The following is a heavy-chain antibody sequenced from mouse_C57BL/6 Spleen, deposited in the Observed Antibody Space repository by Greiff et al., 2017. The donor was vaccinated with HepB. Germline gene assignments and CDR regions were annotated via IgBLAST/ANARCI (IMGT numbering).Heavy chain of an antibody. V-gene: IGHV1-54*01. CDR1: GYAFTNYL. CDR2: INPGSGGT. CDR3: ARNDGSSCVWYFDV. D-gene: IGHD1-1*01. Sequence: QVQLQQSGAELVRPGTSVKVSCKASGYAFTNYLIEWVKQRPGQGLEWIGVINPGSGGTNYNEKFKGKATLTADKSSSTAYMQLSSLTSEDSAVYFCARNDGSSCVWYFDVWGTGTTVNVSS. J-gene: IGHJ1*03.